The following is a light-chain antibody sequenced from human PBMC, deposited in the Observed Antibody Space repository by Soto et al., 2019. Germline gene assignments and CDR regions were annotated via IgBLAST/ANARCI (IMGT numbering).Light chain of an antibody. CDR1: SFNIGAGYD. V-gene: IGLV1-40*01. J-gene: IGLJ1*01. CDR2: GNS. CDR3: QSYDSSLSGYV. Sequence: QSVLTQPPSVSGAPGQRVTISCTGSSFNIGAGYDVHWYQQLPGTAPKLLIYGNSNRPSGVPDRFSGSKSGTSASLAITGLQAEDEADYYCQSYDSSLSGYVFGTGT.